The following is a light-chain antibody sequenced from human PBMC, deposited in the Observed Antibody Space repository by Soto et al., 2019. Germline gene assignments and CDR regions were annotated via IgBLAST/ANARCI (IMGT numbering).Light chain of an antibody. J-gene: IGKJ4*01. CDR3: QQYNEWPLT. Sequence: EIGMTQSQATLSVSPGERATLSCRAIQSGSNNVAWYQQKPGQAPRLLIYHAATRAPGIPARFSGSGSGTEVTLTISSRQSEDFAVYYCQQYNEWPLTFGGGTKVEIK. V-gene: IGKV3-15*01. CDR2: HAA. CDR1: QSGSNN.